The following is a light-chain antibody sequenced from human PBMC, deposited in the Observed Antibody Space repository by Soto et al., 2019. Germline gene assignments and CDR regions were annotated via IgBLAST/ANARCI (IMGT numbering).Light chain of an antibody. J-gene: IGLJ2*01. CDR2: EVS. CDR3: GSFSSITREV. Sequence: QSVLTQPASVSGSPGQSITISCTGTSSDVGGYSYVSWYQQHPGKTPKLMIYEVSNRPSGVSHRFSGSKSGNTASLTISGLQTEDEADYYCGSFSSITREVFGGGTKVTVL. V-gene: IGLV2-14*01. CDR1: SSDVGGYSY.